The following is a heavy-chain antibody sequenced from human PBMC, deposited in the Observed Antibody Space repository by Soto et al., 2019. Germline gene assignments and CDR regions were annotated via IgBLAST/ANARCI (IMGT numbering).Heavy chain of an antibody. J-gene: IGHJ5*02. Sequence: QIQLVQSGAEVKKPGASVKVSCKASGYTFTSSGISWVRQAPRQGLEWMGWISGYNGNTNYAQKLQGRVTMTTDTPTSTAYMELRSLRSDDTAVDYCATDPGPRPARFDPWGQGTLVPGSS. D-gene: IGHD3-10*01. V-gene: IGHV1-18*01. CDR1: GYTFTSSG. CDR2: ISGYNGNT. CDR3: ATDPGPRPARFDP.